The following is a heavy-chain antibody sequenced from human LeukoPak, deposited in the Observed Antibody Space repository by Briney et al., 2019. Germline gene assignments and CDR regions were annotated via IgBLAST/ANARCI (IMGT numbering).Heavy chain of an antibody. V-gene: IGHV1-69*05. CDR1: GGTFSSYA. CDR3: ARVSTIFGGGADY. D-gene: IGHD3-3*01. J-gene: IGHJ4*02. CDR2: IIPIFGTA. Sequence: GSSVKVSCKASGGTFSSYAISWVRQAPGQGLEWMGGIIPIFGTANYAQKFQGRVTITTDESTSTAYMELSSLRSEDMAVYYCARVSTIFGGGADYWGQGTLVTVSS.